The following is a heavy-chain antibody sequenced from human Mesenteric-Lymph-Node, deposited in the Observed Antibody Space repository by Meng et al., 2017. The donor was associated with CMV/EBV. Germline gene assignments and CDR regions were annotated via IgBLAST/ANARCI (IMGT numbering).Heavy chain of an antibody. CDR3: ARGHLHSYYFDY. V-gene: IGHV3-74*01. D-gene: IGHD5-18*01. Sequence: GESLKISCAASGFTFSSHWLHWVRQAPGEGLVWVSRIYNDGSRTNYADSVKGRFSISRDNAKNTLLLQMNRLRAEDTAVYYCARGHLHSYYFDYWGQGTLVTVSS. CDR1: GFTFSSHW. J-gene: IGHJ4*02. CDR2: IYNDGSRT.